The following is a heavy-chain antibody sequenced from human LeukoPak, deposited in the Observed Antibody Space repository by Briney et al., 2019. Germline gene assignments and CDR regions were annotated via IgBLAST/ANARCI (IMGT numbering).Heavy chain of an antibody. CDR2: FHSSGST. V-gene: IGHV4-61*02. J-gene: IGHJ1*01. CDR3: ARGGDYDSSGYYPAEHFQY. D-gene: IGHD3-22*01. Sequence: SQTLSLTCTVSGGSISRGSYYWSWIRQPAGKGPEWIGRFHSSGSTDYNPSLKSRVTISVDTSKNQFSLKVTSVTAANTAVYYCARGGDYDSSGYYPAEHFQYWGQGTLVTVSS. CDR1: GGSISRGSYY.